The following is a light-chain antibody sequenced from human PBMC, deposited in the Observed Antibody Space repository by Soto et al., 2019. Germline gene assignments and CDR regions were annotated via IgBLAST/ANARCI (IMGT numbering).Light chain of an antibody. CDR2: EVS. Sequence: QSVLTQPASVSGSPGQSITISCTGTSSDVGGYNYVSWYQQLPGKAPKLMIYEVSNRPSGVSNRFSGSKSGNTASLTISGLQAEDEADYYCSSYGSSTPYVFGTGTKLTVL. J-gene: IGLJ1*01. V-gene: IGLV2-14*01. CDR1: SSDVGGYNY. CDR3: SSYGSSTPYV.